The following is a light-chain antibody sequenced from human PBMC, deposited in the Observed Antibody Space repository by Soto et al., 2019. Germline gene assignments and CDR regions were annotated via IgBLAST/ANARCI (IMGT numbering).Light chain of an antibody. CDR2: AAS. CDR3: QQYNDWPT. V-gene: IGKV1-39*01. J-gene: IGKJ1*01. CDR1: QSISSY. Sequence: DIQMTQSPSSLSASVGDRVTITCRASQSISSYLNWYQQKPGKAPKLLIYAASSLQSGVPSRFSGSGSGTEFTLTISSLQSEDFAVYYCQQYNDWPTFGQGTKWIS.